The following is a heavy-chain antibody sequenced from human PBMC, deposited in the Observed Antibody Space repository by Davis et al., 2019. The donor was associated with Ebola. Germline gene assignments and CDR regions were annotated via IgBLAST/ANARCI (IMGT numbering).Heavy chain of an antibody. CDR3: AAKGSWFGP. V-gene: IGHV4-4*02. Sequence: PGGSLRLSCGVSNGSITTTIWWSWVRQSPGKGLEWIGEIYHSGTTKYNPSLESRVTISVDKSTNQFSLRMISVTAADTAVYYCAAKGSWFGPWGQGTLVTVSS. CDR1: NGSITTTIW. J-gene: IGHJ5*02. CDR2: IYHSGTT.